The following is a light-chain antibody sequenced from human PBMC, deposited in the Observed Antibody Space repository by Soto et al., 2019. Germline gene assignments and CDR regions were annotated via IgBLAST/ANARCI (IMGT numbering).Light chain of an antibody. J-gene: IGLJ3*02. CDR3: QVWDRSTRV. Sequence: SYELTQPPSVSVSPGQTASITCSGDKLGNKYACWYQQKPGQFPVLVIYKDSKRPSGIPERFSGSNSGNTATLTISGTQAMDEADYYCQVWDRSTRVFGGGTKLTVL. CDR1: KLGNKY. V-gene: IGLV3-1*01. CDR2: KDS.